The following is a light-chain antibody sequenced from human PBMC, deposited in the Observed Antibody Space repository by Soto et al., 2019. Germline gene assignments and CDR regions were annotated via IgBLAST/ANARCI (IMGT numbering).Light chain of an antibody. CDR2: DVN. V-gene: IGLV2-23*02. CDR3: YSYVGSGTWV. Sequence: QSVLTQPASVSGSPGQSITISCTGTSSDVGTYNLVSWYQHHPGTAPKVMIYDVNKRPSGVSFRFSGSKSGNKASLTISGLQAEDEADYYCYSYVGSGTWVFGGGTQLTVL. CDR1: SSDVGTYNL. J-gene: IGLJ3*02.